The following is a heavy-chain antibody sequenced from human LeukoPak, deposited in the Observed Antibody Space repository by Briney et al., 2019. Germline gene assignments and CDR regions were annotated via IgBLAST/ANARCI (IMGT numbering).Heavy chain of an antibody. CDR3: ARDTAVSGVDAFDI. D-gene: IGHD6-19*01. CDR1: GDSISSHY. J-gene: IGHJ3*02. CDR2: IYTSGRT. V-gene: IGHV4-4*07. Sequence: SETLSLTCTVSGDSISSHYWNWIRHPAGKGLEWIGRIYTSGRTNYSPSLKSRVSRSMDTSTNGLSLKLSSVTAADTAVSYCARDTAVSGVDAFDIWGQGTMVTVSS.